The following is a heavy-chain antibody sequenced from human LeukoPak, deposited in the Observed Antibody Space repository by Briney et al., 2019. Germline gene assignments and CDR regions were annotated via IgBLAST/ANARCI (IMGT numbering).Heavy chain of an antibody. CDR3: ARDSEDSFFDY. J-gene: IGHJ4*02. Sequence: GGSLRLSCAASGFTFSSYGMHWVRQAPGKGLEWVSAISSDSKWIYYPDSVKGRFTISRDNAKNSLYLQMNSLRAEDTAVYYCARDSEDSFFDYWGQGTLVTVSS. V-gene: IGHV3-21*01. CDR1: GFTFSSYG. CDR2: ISSDSKWI.